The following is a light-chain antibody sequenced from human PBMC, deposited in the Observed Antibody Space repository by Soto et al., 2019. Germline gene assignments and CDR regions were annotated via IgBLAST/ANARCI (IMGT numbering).Light chain of an antibody. CDR3: QQYGSSSWT. CDR1: QSVGNN. Sequence: EIVMTQSPGTLSVSPGERVTLSCRASQSVGNNLAWHQQKPGQAPRLLIYGASTRATGFPARFSGSGSGTEFTLTISSLQSEDFAVYYCQQYGSSSWTFGQGTKVDIK. V-gene: IGKV3-15*01. J-gene: IGKJ1*01. CDR2: GAS.